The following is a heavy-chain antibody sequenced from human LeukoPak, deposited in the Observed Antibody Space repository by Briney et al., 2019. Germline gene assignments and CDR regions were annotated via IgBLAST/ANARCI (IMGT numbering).Heavy chain of an antibody. Sequence: SETLSLTCAVYGGSFSGYYWSWIRQPPGKGLEWIGEINHSGSTNYNPSLKSRVTISVDTSKNQFSLKLSSVTAADTAVYCCARLLGGPYYFDYWGQGTLVTVS. D-gene: IGHD2-15*01. CDR2: INHSGST. J-gene: IGHJ4*02. V-gene: IGHV4-34*01. CDR3: ARLLGGPYYFDY. CDR1: GGSFSGYY.